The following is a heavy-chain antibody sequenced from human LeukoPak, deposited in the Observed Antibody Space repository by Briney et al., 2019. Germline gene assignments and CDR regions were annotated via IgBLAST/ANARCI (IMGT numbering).Heavy chain of an antibody. CDR2: IYYSGST. CDR1: GYSISSGYY. Sequence: SETLSLICSVSGYSISSGYYWGWIRQPPGKGLEWIGSIYYSGSTYYNPSLKSRVTISVDTSKNQFSLKLSSVTAADTAVYYCARGRSRLDYWGQGTLVTVSS. V-gene: IGHV4-38-2*02. J-gene: IGHJ4*02. CDR3: ARGRSRLDY.